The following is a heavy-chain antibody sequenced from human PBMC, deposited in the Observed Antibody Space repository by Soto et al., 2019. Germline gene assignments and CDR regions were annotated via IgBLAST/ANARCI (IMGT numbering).Heavy chain of an antibody. V-gene: IGHV4-39*01. Sequence: SETLSLTCTVSGDSIAKSAYYWGWIRQSPGKGLEWLGSFYYSGKTYLNPSLQSRVSLSADTSKNQLSLSLASVTVTDTATYFCANHPFTSRVTPFWYFELWCRGALVTVSS. CDR3: ANHPFTSRVTPFWYFEL. CDR2: FYYSGKT. CDR1: GDSIAKSAYY. J-gene: IGHJ2*01. D-gene: IGHD2-21*02.